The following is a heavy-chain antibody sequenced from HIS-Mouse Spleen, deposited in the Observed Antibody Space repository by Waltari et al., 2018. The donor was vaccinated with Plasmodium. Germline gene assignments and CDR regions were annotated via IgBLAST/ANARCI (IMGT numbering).Heavy chain of an antibody. CDR1: GFTFSSYS. CDR3: ARESSSSWYFDY. Sequence: EVQLVESGGGLVKPGGSLRLSCAASGFTFSSYSMNWVRQAPGKVPEWVSTIRSSSSYIYYADAVKGRFTICRDNAKNSLYLQMNRLRAEDTAVYYCARESSSSWYFDYWGQGTLVTVSS. J-gene: IGHJ4*02. D-gene: IGHD6-13*01. CDR2: IRSSSSYI. V-gene: IGHV3-21*01.